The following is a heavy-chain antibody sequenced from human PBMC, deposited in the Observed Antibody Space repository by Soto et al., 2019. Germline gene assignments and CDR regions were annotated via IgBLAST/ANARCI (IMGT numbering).Heavy chain of an antibody. Sequence: GASVKVSCKAVGYIFTSYYIHWVRPAPGQGLEWMGIINPSGGCTNYAQKFQGRVTMTRDTSTSTVYMELSSLRSEDTAVYYCARYVERGYTYGYLDYWGQGTLVTLSS. CDR2: INPSGGCT. D-gene: IGHD5-18*01. CDR3: ARYVERGYTYGYLDY. J-gene: IGHJ4*02. V-gene: IGHV1-46*01. CDR1: GYIFTSYY.